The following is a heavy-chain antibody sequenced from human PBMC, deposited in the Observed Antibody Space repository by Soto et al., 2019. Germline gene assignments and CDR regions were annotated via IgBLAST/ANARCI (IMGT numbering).Heavy chain of an antibody. Sequence: ASVTVSCKTSCYTFTRYHISWVRQAKGQGLEWMGWISAYNANTNYAQKFQGRLTMTTDTSTSTAYMELRSLRSDDTAVYYCASSKGGSSFDYWGQGTLVTVSS. D-gene: IGHD1-26*01. CDR1: CYTFTRYH. V-gene: IGHV1-18*01. CDR2: ISAYNANT. CDR3: ASSKGGSSFDY. J-gene: IGHJ4*02.